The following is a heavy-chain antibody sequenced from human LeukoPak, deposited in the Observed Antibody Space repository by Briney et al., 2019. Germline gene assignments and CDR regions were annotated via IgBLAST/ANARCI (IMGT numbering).Heavy chain of an antibody. CDR3: ARDSSRSHVY. D-gene: IGHD6-13*01. Sequence: GGSLRLSCAASGFTFSSYSMNWVRQAPGKGLEWVSYISSSSSTIYYADSVKGRFTISRDNAKNSLYLQMNSLRAEDTAVYYCARDSSRSHVYWGQGTLVTVSS. CDR2: ISSSSSTI. V-gene: IGHV3-48*04. CDR1: GFTFSSYS. J-gene: IGHJ4*02.